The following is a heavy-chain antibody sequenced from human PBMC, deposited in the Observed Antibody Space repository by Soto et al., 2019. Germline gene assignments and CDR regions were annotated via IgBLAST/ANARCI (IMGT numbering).Heavy chain of an antibody. CDR2: ISGSGSST. CDR3: AKDLRYSGYSDYYYYMDV. CDR1: GLSFTSYG. V-gene: IGHV3-23*01. Sequence: EVQLLESGGGLVQPGGSLRLSCAASGLSFTSYGMSWVRQAPGKGLEWVSGISGSGSSTYYADSVKGRFTISRDNSKNMLYLQMNSLRAEDTAVYYCAKDLRYSGYSDYYYYMDVWGKGTTVTVSS. J-gene: IGHJ6*03. D-gene: IGHD5-12*01.